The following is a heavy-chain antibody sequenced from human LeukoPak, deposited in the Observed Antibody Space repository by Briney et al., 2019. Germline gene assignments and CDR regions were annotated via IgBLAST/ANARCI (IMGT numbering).Heavy chain of an antibody. Sequence: ASVKVSCKVSGYTLTELSMHWVRQAPGKGLEWMGGFDPEDGETIYAQKFQGRVTMTEDTSTDTAYMELRSLRSDDTAVYYCARSGGQWAWWFDPWGQGTLVTVSS. CDR1: GYTLTELS. CDR3: ARSGGQWAWWFDP. J-gene: IGHJ5*02. V-gene: IGHV1-24*01. D-gene: IGHD6-19*01. CDR2: FDPEDGET.